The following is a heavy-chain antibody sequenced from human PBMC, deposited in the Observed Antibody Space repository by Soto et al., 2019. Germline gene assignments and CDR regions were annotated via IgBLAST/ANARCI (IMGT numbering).Heavy chain of an antibody. CDR2: ISSSGKTI. V-gene: IGHV3-11*01. Sequence: GGPLRLFCAAPGFICSDYFMNWVRQAPGKGLELDSYISSSGKTIYNPDSVKGRFTISWDDAKNSMYLQMNSLRAEDTAAYSCARGDPTPRGVKMDVWGQGTTVTVSS. D-gene: IGHD3-10*01. CDR3: ARGDPTPRGVKMDV. CDR1: GFICSDYF. J-gene: IGHJ6*02.